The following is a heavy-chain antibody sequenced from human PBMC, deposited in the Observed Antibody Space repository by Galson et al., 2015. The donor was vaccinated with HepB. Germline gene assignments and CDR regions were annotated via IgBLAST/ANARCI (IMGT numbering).Heavy chain of an antibody. CDR3: AKEQYCSSTGCFNYFDF. J-gene: IGHJ4*02. CDR1: GFTFSDYW. CDR2: IRGSGGNT. D-gene: IGHD2-2*01. V-gene: IGHV3-23*01. Sequence: SLRLSCAASGFTFSDYWMRWVRQAPGKGLEWVSTIRGSGGNTYYADSVKGRFTISRDNSKNTLYLQMNSLRAEDTAIYYCAKEQYCSSTGCFNYFDFWGQGTLVTVSS.